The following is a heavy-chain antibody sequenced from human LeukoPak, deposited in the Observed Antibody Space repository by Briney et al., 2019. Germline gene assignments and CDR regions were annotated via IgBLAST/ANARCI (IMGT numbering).Heavy chain of an antibody. J-gene: IGHJ6*03. CDR3: AKGDFYGSGRDYYYYMDV. CDR1: GFTFSRYG. D-gene: IGHD3-10*01. CDR2: ISGSGGRT. Sequence: GGTLRLSCAASGFTFSRYGMSWVRQAPGKGLEWVSAISGSGGRTYYADSVRGRFTISRDNSRNTLYLQMNSLRAEDTAVYNCAKGDFYGSGRDYYYYMDVWGKGTTVTISS. V-gene: IGHV3-23*01.